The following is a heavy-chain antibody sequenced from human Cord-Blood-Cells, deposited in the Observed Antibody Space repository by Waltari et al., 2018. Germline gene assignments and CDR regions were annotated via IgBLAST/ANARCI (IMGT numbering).Heavy chain of an antibody. CDR1: GGAICSSSSS. Sequence: QLQLQESGLGLVTPSETLSLTCTVAGGAICSSSSSSGCIRQPPGTGLDWIGSIYYSGSTYYNPSLKSRVTISVDTSKNQFSLKLSSVTAADTAVYYCARHSVTVTSWFDPWGQGTLVTVSS. CDR2: IYYSGST. CDR3: ARHSVTVTSWFDP. J-gene: IGHJ5*02. D-gene: IGHD4-4*01. V-gene: IGHV4-39*01.